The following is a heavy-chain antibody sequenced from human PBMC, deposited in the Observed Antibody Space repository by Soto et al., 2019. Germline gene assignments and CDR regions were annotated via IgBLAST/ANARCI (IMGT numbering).Heavy chain of an antibody. CDR2: INHSGST. CDR1: GGSFSCYY. V-gene: IGHV4-34*01. D-gene: IGHD3-22*01. CDR3: ARTXRRGLTYYYDSSGYCDY. Sequence: SETLSLTCAVYGGSFSCYYWSWIRQPPGKGLEWIGEINHSGSTNYNPSLKSRVTISVDTSKNQFSLKLSSVTAADTAVYYCARTXRRGLTYYYDSSGYCDYWGQGTLVTVSS. J-gene: IGHJ4*02.